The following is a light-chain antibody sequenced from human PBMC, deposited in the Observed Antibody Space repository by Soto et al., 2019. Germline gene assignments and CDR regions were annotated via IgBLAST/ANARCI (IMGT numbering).Light chain of an antibody. V-gene: IGLV2-14*01. CDR3: TSYTSNTALV. CDR2: EVT. J-gene: IGLJ1*01. CDR1: SSDIGSHDY. Sequence: QSAPTQPASVSGSPGQSITISCTGTSSDIGSHDYVSWYQHHPGKAPKLIIYEVTNRPSGVSDRFSGSKSGSTASLTISGLQAEDEADYYCTSYTSNTALVFGTGTKVTVL.